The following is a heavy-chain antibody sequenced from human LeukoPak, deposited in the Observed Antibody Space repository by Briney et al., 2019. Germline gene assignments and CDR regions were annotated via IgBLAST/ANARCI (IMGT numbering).Heavy chain of an antibody. CDR3: ATAGGTYCSGGSCYLNWFDP. D-gene: IGHD2-15*01. CDR2: FDPEDGET. Sequence: ASVKVSCKVSRYTPTELSMHCVRQAPGTGRKWMGGFDPEDGETIYAQKFHGRVTMTEEKSTDTAYMELSSLRSEDTAVYYCATAGGTYCSGGSCYLNWFDPWGQGTLVTVSS. V-gene: IGHV1-24*01. CDR1: RYTPTELS. J-gene: IGHJ5*02.